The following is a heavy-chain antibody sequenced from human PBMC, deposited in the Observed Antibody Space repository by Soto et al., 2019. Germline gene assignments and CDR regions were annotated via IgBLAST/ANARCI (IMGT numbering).Heavy chain of an antibody. CDR1: GGSISGYY. J-gene: IGHJ5*02. V-gene: IGHV4-59*08. CDR2: IYYSGTT. CDR3: ARGGERSWIQLWS. D-gene: IGHD5-18*01. Sequence: SETLSLTCTVSGGSISGYYWSWIRQPPGKGLEWIGFIYYSGTTNYNPSLKSRVTISVDTSKNQFSLKLSSVTAADTAVYYCARGGERSWIQLWSWGQGTLVTVSS.